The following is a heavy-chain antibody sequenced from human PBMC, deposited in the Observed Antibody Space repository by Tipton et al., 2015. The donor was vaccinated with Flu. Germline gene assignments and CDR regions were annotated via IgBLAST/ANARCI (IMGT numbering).Heavy chain of an antibody. Sequence: TLSLTCTVSGGSISSYYWSWIRQPAGKGLEWIGRIYTSGSTSYNPSLKSRVTMSVDTSKNQFSLKLSSVTAADTAVYYCARGPEQWLVNPHYFDYWGQGTLVTVSS. D-gene: IGHD6-19*01. CDR3: ARGPEQWLVNPHYFDY. V-gene: IGHV4-4*07. CDR1: GGSISSYY. CDR2: IYTSGST. J-gene: IGHJ4*02.